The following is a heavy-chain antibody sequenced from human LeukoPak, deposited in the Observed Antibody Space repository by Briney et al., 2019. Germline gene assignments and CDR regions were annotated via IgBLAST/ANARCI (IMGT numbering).Heavy chain of an antibody. J-gene: IGHJ4*02. D-gene: IGHD3-10*01. Sequence: PGGSLRLSCAASGFTFSSYGMHWVRQAPGKGLEWVAFIRYDGSNKYYADSVKDRFTISRDNSKNTLYLQMNSLRAEDTAVYYCAKDYYGSGSYYNGDTDYWGQGTLVTVSS. V-gene: IGHV3-30*02. CDR1: GFTFSSYG. CDR2: IRYDGSNK. CDR3: AKDYYGSGSYYNGDTDY.